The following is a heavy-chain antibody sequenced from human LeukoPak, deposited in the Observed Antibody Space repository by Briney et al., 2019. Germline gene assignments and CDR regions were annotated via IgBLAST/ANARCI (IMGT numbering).Heavy chain of an antibody. CDR3: ATNKGGYFDY. Sequence: PGGSLRLSCAASGFTFSSYSMNWVRQAPGKGLEWVSSISSSSYIYYADSVKGRFTTSRDNAKNSLYLQMNSLRAEDTAVYYCATNKGGYFDYWGQETLVTVSS. CDR1: GFTFSSYS. D-gene: IGHD3-16*01. V-gene: IGHV3-21*01. CDR2: ISSSSYI. J-gene: IGHJ4*02.